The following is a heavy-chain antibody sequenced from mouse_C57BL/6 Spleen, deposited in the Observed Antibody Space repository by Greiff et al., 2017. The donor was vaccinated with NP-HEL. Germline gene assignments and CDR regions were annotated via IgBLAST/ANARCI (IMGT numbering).Heavy chain of an antibody. D-gene: IGHD3-1*01. V-gene: IGHV5-17*01. J-gene: IGHJ2*01. Sequence: EVKLMESGGGLVKPGGSLKLSCAASGFTFSDYGMHWVRQAPEKGLEWVAYISSGSSTIYYADTVKGRFTISRDNAKNTLFLQMTSLRSEDTARYYCARPGWAYWGQGTTLTVSS. CDR3: ARPGWAY. CDR1: GFTFSDYG. CDR2: ISSGSSTI.